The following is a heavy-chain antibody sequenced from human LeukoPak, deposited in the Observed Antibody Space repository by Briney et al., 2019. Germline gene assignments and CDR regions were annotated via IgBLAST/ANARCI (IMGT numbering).Heavy chain of an antibody. CDR1: GFTFKTYA. D-gene: IGHD3-9*01. V-gene: IGHV3-23*01. Sequence: GGSLRLSCGASGFTFKTYATSWVRQAPGKGLEWVSSISGSGDRTYYADSVKGRFTISRDNSRNTLHLQMNSLRADDTAEYYCAKSTYIDYPCCLDYWGQGTLVTVSS. CDR3: AKSTYIDYPCCLDY. CDR2: ISGSGDRT. J-gene: IGHJ4*02.